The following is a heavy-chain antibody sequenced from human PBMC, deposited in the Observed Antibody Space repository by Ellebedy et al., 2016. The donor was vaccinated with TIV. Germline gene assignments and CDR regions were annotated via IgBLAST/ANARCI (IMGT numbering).Heavy chain of an antibody. CDR3: SRLYDFWSGYPAFDV. CDR2: ISYSGFT. Sequence: SETLSLTCTVSGGSISSGGYYWSWIRQPPGKGLEWIGYISYSGFTNYNPSLKSRVIMSADMSENQFSLKLHSATAADTAVYYCSRLYDFWSGYPAFDVWGQGTVVTVSS. J-gene: IGHJ3*01. V-gene: IGHV4-61*08. CDR1: GGSISSGGYY. D-gene: IGHD3-3*01.